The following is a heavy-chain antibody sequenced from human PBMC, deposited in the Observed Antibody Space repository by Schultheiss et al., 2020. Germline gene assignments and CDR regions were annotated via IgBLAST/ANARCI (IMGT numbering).Heavy chain of an antibody. D-gene: IGHD4-17*01. CDR2: ISSDGSNK. CDR1: GFTFSSYS. J-gene: IGHJ5*02. Sequence: GESLKISCAASGFTFSSYSMNWVRQAPGKGLEWVAVISSDGSNKYYADSVKGRFTISRDNSKNTLYLQMNSLRAADTTVYYCARERYGDYDLGWFDPWGQETLVTVSS. CDR3: ARERYGDYDLGWFDP. V-gene: IGHV3-30*03.